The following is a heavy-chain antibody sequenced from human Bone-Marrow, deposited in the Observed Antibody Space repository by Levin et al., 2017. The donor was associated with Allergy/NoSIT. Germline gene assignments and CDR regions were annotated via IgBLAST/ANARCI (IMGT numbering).Heavy chain of an antibody. Sequence: GGSLRLSCAASGFSLSSYAMRWVRQAPGKGLEWVSYISVGGDITNYADFVKGRFTISRDNSRNTLYLQMNSLSAEDTAVYYCARVSHPSAAGYWGRGTLVTVSS. CDR2: ISVGGDIT. V-gene: IGHV3-23*01. CDR3: ARVSHPSAAGY. CDR1: GFSLSSYA. J-gene: IGHJ4*02. D-gene: IGHD2-2*01.